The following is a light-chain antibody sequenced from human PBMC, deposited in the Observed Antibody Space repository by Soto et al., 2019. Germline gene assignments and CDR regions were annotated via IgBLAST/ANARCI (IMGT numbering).Light chain of an antibody. CDR3: SSYTISSTYV. V-gene: IGLV2-18*02. CDR1: SSDVGSYNR. Sequence: QSALTQPPSVSGSPGQSVAISCTGTSSDVGSYNRVSWYQQPPGTAPKLMIFDVSNRPSGVPDRFSGSKSGNTASLTISGFQAEDAADYYCSSYTISSTYVFGTGTKVTVL. CDR2: DVS. J-gene: IGLJ1*01.